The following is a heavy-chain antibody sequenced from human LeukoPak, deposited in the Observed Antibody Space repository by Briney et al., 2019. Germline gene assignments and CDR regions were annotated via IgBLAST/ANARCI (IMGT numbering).Heavy chain of an antibody. CDR3: ARASWIWSADAVW. CDR1: GFSFSHYA. Sequence: PGGSLRLSCAASGFSFSHYAMSWVRQAPARGLEWVSSLRGDGETFYADSVKGRFTLSRDESRNTLYLQLNNLRVDDTAVYYCARASWIWSADAVWWGKGTLVTVSS. J-gene: IGHJ4*02. V-gene: IGHV3-23*01. D-gene: IGHD3-3*01. CDR2: LRGDGET.